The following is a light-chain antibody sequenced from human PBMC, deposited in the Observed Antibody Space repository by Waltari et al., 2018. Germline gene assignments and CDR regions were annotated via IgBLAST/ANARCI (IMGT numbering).Light chain of an antibody. CDR3: SSYLGYRADWV. J-gene: IGLJ3*02. Sequence: QSALTQPASVSGSPGQSITISCTGTSSDIGYYNFVSWYQQHPGPAPKLQIYEVSNRPSGVSNRFSGSKSGNTASLTISGLQTEDEADYFCSSYLGYRADWVFGGWTKLTVL. CDR2: EVS. CDR1: SSDIGYYNF. V-gene: IGLV2-14*01.